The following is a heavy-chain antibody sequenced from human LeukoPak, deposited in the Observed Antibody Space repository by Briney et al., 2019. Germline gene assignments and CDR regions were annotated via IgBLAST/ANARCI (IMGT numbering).Heavy chain of an antibody. CDR3: ARYCSGGSCWDY. CDR2: IKQDGSGK. Sequence: GGSLRLSCAASGFTFSSYWMSWVRQAPGKGLEWVANIKQDGSGKYYVDSVKGRFTISRDNAKNSLYLQMNSLRAEDTVVYYCARYCSGGSCWDYWGQGTLVTVSS. J-gene: IGHJ4*02. D-gene: IGHD2-15*01. V-gene: IGHV3-7*01. CDR1: GFTFSSYW.